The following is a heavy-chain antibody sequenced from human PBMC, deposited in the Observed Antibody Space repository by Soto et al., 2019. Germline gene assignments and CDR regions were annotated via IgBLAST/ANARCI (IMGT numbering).Heavy chain of an antibody. Sequence: PSETLSLTCTVSGGSIISGDYYWSWIRQPPGKGLEWIGYIYYTGNTYYNPSLKSRVIMSVDTSTNQFSLKVTSVTAADTAVYYCASGGSSNWFDPWGQGTLVTVSS. J-gene: IGHJ5*02. D-gene: IGHD1-26*01. V-gene: IGHV4-30-4*08. CDR1: GGSIISGDYY. CDR2: IYYTGNT. CDR3: ASGGSSNWFDP.